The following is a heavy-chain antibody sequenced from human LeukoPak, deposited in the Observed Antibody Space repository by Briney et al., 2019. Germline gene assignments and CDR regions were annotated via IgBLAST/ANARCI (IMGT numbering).Heavy chain of an antibody. J-gene: IGHJ4*02. V-gene: IGHV3-21*01. CDR3: TRGTPTTRDFDY. D-gene: IGHD4-11*01. Sequence: PGGSLRLSCAASGFTFSSYAMSWVRQAPGKGLEWVSSISTSSSYIYYADSVQGRFTISRDNAKNSLYLQMNSLRAEDTAVYYCTRGTPTTRDFDYWGQGTLVTVSS. CDR2: ISTSSSYI. CDR1: GFTFSSYA.